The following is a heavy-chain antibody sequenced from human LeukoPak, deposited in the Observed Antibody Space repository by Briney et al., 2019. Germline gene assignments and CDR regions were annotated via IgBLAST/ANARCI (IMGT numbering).Heavy chain of an antibody. CDR1: GFTFSSYG. CDR2: ISGSGGST. CDR3: ARVDQQWLSYGY. V-gene: IGHV3-23*01. J-gene: IGHJ4*02. Sequence: GGSLRLSCAASGFTFSSYGMSWVRQAPGKGLEWVSAISGSGGSTYYADSVKGRFTISRDNSKNTLYLQMNSLRAEDTAVYYCARVDQQWLSYGYWGQGTLVTVSS. D-gene: IGHD6-19*01.